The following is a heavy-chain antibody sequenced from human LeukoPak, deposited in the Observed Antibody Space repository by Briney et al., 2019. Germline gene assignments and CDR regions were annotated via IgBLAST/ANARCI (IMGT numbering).Heavy chain of an antibody. CDR3: ARAVGSFDWLPLFDY. D-gene: IGHD3-9*01. V-gene: IGHV4-38-2*02. CDR1: GYSIRSGFY. CDR2: IYHSGIT. Sequence: SETLSLTCTVSGYSIRSGFYWGWIRQPPVKGLEWIGNIYHSGITYYTPSLKSRVTISVDTSKNQFYLKLSSVTAADTAVYYCARAVGSFDWLPLFDYWGQGTLVTVSS. J-gene: IGHJ4*02.